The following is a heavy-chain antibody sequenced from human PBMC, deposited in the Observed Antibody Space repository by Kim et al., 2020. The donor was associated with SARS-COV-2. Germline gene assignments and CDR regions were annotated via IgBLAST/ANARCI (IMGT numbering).Heavy chain of an antibody. Sequence: ASVKVSCKASGYTFTSWDINWVRQATGQGLEWMGWMNPNSGNTGYAQRFQGRVTITRDTSISTAYMELSSLRPEDTAGYYCARGLGCHSSNWFDPVGQGT. D-gene: IGHD2-8*01. CDR1: GYTFTSWD. J-gene: IGHJ5*02. CDR2: MNPNSGNT. V-gene: IGHV1-8*01. CDR3: ARGLGCHSSNWFDP.